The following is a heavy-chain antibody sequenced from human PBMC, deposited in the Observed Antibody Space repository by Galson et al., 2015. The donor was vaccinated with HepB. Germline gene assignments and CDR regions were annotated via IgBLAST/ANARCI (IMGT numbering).Heavy chain of an antibody. CDR3: ASTPNSSGWYLDAFHI. J-gene: IGHJ3*02. D-gene: IGHD6-19*01. Sequence: SLRLSCAASKFPFSSYSMNWVRQAPGKGLEWVSSITSSYTYIYYADSVKGRFTISRDNAKNSLYLQMNSLRAEDTAVYYCASTPNSSGWYLDAFHIWGRGTMVTVSS. CDR2: ITSSYTYI. V-gene: IGHV3-21*01. CDR1: KFPFSSYS.